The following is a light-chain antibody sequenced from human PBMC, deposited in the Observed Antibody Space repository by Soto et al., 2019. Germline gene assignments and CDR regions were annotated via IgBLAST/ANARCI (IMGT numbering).Light chain of an antibody. CDR2: EVS. CDR3: SSYTRSTTPI. Sequence: QSALTQPASVSGSPGQSIAISCTGSSSDVGGYNYVSWYQQHPGRAPKLMIYEVSNRPSGVSDRFSSSKSGNTASLTISGLQAEDEADYYCSSYTRSTTPIYGGGTKVTVL. V-gene: IGLV2-14*01. J-gene: IGLJ2*01. CDR1: SSDVGGYNY.